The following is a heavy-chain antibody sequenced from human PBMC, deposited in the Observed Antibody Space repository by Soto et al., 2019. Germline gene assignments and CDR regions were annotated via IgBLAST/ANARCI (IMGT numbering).Heavy chain of an antibody. V-gene: IGHV4-31*03. CDR3: AGGLGGGVVPAAALYYYGMDV. J-gene: IGHJ6*02. CDR2: IYYSGST. CDR1: GGSISSGGYY. Sequence: QVQLQESGPGLVKPSQTLSLTCTVSGGSISSGGYYWSWIRQHPGKGLEWIGYIYYSGSTYYNPSPKGRFTISVDPSKNQFSLKLSSVTAADTAVYYCAGGLGGGVVPAAALYYYGMDVWGQGTTVTVSS. D-gene: IGHD2-2*01.